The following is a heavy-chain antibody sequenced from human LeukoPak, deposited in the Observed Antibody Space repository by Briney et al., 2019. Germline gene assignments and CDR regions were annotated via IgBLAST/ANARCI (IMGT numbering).Heavy chain of an antibody. J-gene: IGHJ4*02. D-gene: IGHD4-23*01. CDR1: GGSFSGYY. Sequence: PSETLSLTCAVYGGSFSGYYWSWIRQPPGKGLEWIGEINHSGSTNYNPSLKSRVTISVDTSKNQFSLKLSSVTAADTAVYYCARGLPGGNHYFDYWGQGTLVTVSS. CDR2: INHSGST. V-gene: IGHV4-34*01. CDR3: ARGLPGGNHYFDY.